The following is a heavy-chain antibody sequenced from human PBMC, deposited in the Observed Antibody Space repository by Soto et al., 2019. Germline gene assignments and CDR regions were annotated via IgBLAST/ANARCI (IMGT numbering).Heavy chain of an antibody. Sequence: GGSLRLSCAASGFTFSSYAMSWVRQAPGKGLEWVSAISGSGGSTYYADSVKGRFTISRDNSKNTPYLQMNSLRAEDTALYHCARDFRIKEYYDFWSGYYPDGNWFDPWGQGTLVTVSS. CDR1: GFTFSSYA. V-gene: IGHV3-23*01. J-gene: IGHJ5*02. CDR3: ARDFRIKEYYDFWSGYYPDGNWFDP. D-gene: IGHD3-3*01. CDR2: ISGSGGST.